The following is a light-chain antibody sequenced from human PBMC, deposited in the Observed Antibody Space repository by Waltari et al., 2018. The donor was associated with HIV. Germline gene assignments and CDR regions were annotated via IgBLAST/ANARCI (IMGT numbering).Light chain of an antibody. Sequence: DIVMTQSPDALALPLGERPTINCKSSRTIPYNSNNKNYLAWYQQKPGQPPKLLIYWASTRESGVPDRFSGSGSGTDFTLTISNVQTEDMAVYYCQQYFNTPLTFGGGTKVEIK. J-gene: IGKJ4*01. CDR2: WAS. V-gene: IGKV4-1*01. CDR3: QQYFNTPLT. CDR1: RTIPYNSNNKNY.